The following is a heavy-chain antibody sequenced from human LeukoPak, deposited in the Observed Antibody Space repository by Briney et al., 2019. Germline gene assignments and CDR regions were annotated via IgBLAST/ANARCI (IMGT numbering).Heavy chain of an antibody. CDR2: IGRDSSYV. CDR3: AKGAGGFLEWLFDY. Sequence: GGSLRLSCVASGFSFSTHNMNWVRQAPGQGLEWVSSIGRDSSYVYYADSLKGRFTISRDDAKNSLYLQMNSLRAEDTALYYCAKGAGGFLEWLFDYWGQGTLVTVSS. CDR1: GFSFSTHN. J-gene: IGHJ4*02. V-gene: IGHV3-21*04. D-gene: IGHD3-3*01.